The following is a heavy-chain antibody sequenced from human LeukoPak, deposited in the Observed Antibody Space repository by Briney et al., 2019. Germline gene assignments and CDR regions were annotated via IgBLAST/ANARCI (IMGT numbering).Heavy chain of an antibody. CDR3: AKEGDSSSFYYFDY. V-gene: IGHV3-23*01. CDR1: GFTFSSYA. D-gene: IGHD6-13*01. CDR2: ISGSGGST. Sequence: SGGSLRLSCAASGFTFSSYAMSWVRQAPGKGLEWVSAISGSGGSTYYADSVKGRFTISRDNSKNTLYLQMNSLGAEYTAVYYCAKEGDSSSFYYFDYWGQGTLVTVST. J-gene: IGHJ4*02.